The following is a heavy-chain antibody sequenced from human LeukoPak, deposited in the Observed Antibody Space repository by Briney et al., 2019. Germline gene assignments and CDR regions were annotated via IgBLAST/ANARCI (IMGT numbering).Heavy chain of an antibody. CDR1: GFTFSSYW. CDR3: SKEKSTVLTPGVDY. CDR2: IKQDGSEK. J-gene: IGHJ4*02. D-gene: IGHD4-23*01. Sequence: PGGSLRFSCAASGFTFSSYWMSWVRQAPGKGLEWVANIKQDGSEKYYVDSVKGRFTISRDNAKNSLYLQMNSLRAEDTAVYYCSKEKSTVLTPGVDYWGQGTLVTVSS. V-gene: IGHV3-7*01.